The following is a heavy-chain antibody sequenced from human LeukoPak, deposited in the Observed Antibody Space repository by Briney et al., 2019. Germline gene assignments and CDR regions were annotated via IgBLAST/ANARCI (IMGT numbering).Heavy chain of an antibody. V-gene: IGHV1-46*01. CDR2: INPTDGTT. J-gene: IGHJ4*02. CDR3: ARGPTDMDFDY. CDR1: GYTFTKSDY. Sequence: ASVKVSCKASGYTFTKSDYVHWVRQAPGQGLEWMGIINPTDGTTFYAQKFQGRVTMTRDTSTNTVYMELSSLRSEDTAVFYCARGPTDMDFDYWGQGSLVTASS.